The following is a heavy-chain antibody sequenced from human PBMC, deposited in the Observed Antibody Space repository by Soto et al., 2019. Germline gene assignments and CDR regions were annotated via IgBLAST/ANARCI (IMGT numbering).Heavy chain of an antibody. Sequence: EVQLVDSGGGLVKPGGSLRLSCAASGLTFTDAWMIWVRQAPGKGLEWVGRVKSRTSGGTTDYGAPVRGRFTISRDDSTTTLYLQMNSLKPEDTAVYYCTTGDSDSRSYHGDDAFDLWGQGTTVTVSS. J-gene: IGHJ3*01. V-gene: IGHV3-15*01. CDR1: GLTFTDAW. D-gene: IGHD3-22*01. CDR3: TTGDSDSRSYHGDDAFDL. CDR2: VKSRTSGGTT.